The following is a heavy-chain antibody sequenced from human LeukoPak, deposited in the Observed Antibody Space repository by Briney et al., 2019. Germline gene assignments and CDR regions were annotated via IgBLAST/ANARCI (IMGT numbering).Heavy chain of an antibody. J-gene: IGHJ5*02. V-gene: IGHV3-23*01. CDR3: ARAGATVSTIWFDP. Sequence: GGSLRLSCAASGFTFSTNAMNWVRQAPGKGLEWVSLISDSGDTTYYADSVKGRFTISRDNSKNTLSLQMNSLRAEDTAVYYCARAGATVSTIWFDPWGQGTLVTVSS. CDR1: GFTFSTNA. CDR2: ISDSGDTT. D-gene: IGHD6-25*01.